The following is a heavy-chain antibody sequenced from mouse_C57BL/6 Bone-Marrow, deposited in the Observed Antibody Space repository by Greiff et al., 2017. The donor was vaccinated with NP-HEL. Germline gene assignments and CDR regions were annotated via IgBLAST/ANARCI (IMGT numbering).Heavy chain of an antibody. V-gene: IGHV1-50*01. CDR3: ARDGGYYVYAMDY. CDR2: IDPSDSYT. CDR1: GYTFTSYW. D-gene: IGHD2-3*01. Sequence: QVQLQQPGAELVKPGASVKLSCKASGYTFTSYWMQWVKQRPGQGLEWIGEIDPSDSYTNYNQKFKGKATLTVDTSSSTAYMQLSSLTSEDSAVYYWARDGGYYVYAMDYWGQGTSVTVSS. J-gene: IGHJ4*01.